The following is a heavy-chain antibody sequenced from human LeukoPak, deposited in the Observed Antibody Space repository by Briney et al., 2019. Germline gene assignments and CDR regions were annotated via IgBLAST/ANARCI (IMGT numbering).Heavy chain of an antibody. CDR3: ARAMPGWFDP. CDR1: GYTFNNYY. V-gene: IGHV1-46*02. J-gene: IGHJ5*02. Sequence: GASVKVSCKASGYTFNNYYMYWVRQAPGQGLEWMGMINPSGGGTSYAQKFQGRVTITADESTSTAYMELSSLRSEDTAVYYCARAMPGWFDPWGQGTLVTVSS. D-gene: IGHD2-2*01. CDR2: INPSGGGT.